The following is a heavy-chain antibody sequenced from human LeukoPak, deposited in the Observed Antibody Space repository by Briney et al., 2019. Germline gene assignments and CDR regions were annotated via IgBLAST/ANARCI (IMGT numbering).Heavy chain of an antibody. CDR3: AKAMTSVVTPGAS. J-gene: IGHJ5*02. V-gene: IGHV3-48*03. CDR2: ISSSGSTI. CDR1: GFTFSSYE. D-gene: IGHD4-23*01. Sequence: GGSLRLSCAASGFTFSSYEMNWVRQAPGKGLEWVSYISSSGSTIYYADSVKGRFTISRDNAKNSLYLQMNSLRAEDTAVYYCAKAMTSVVTPGASWGQGTLVTVSS.